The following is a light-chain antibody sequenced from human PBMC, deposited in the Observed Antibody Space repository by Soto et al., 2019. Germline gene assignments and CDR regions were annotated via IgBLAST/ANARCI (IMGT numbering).Light chain of an antibody. CDR2: GVS. CDR1: QSVRSH. J-gene: IGKJ4*01. V-gene: IGKV3D-15*01. CDR3: QQYSDWPLT. Sequence: EIVLTQSPATLSLSPGERATLSCRASQSVRSHLAWFQQKPGQAPRLLMYGVSTRATGMSDRFSGSGSGTEFTLIISSLQSEDFAVYYCQQYSDWPLTFGGGTKVEIK.